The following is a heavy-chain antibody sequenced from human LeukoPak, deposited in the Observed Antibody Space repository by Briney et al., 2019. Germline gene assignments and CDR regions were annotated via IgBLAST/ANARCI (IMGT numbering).Heavy chain of an antibody. J-gene: IGHJ5*02. V-gene: IGHV4-31*03. D-gene: IGHD2-2*01. CDR2: IYYSQRT. Sequence: SQTLSLTCTVSGGSISSGGYYWSWIRQHPGKGLEWIVYIYYSQRTYYNPSLQSRVTISVDTSKKQFSLKLSSVTAADTAVYYCARERRGNCSSTSCSHNRFDPWGQGTLVTVSS. CDR1: GGSISSGGYY. CDR3: ARERRGNCSSTSCSHNRFDP.